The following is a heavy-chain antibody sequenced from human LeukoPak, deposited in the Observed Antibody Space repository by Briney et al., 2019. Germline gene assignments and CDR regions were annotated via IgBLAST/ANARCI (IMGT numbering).Heavy chain of an antibody. CDR2: INAGNGNT. V-gene: IGHV1-3*01. J-gene: IGHJ6*03. Sequence: GATVKVSCKASGYTFTSYAMHWVRQAPGQRLEWMGWINAGNGNTKYSQKFQGRVTITRDTSASTAYMELSSLRSEDTAVYYCARMILRFLEWSSGYMDVWGKGTTVTVSS. CDR1: GYTFTSYA. CDR3: ARMILRFLEWSSGYMDV. D-gene: IGHD3-3*01.